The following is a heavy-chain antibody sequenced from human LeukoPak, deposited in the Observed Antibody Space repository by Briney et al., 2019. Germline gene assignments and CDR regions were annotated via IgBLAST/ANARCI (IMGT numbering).Heavy chain of an antibody. D-gene: IGHD3-3*01. CDR2: ISSSSSTI. Sequence: GGSLRLSCAASGFTFSSYSMKWLRQAPGKGLEGVSYISSSSSTIYYADPVKGRFTISRDNAKNALYRQMNSLRAEDTAVYYCARVPVTYYDFLSGNYFDYWGQETLVTVSS. CDR1: GFTFSSYS. J-gene: IGHJ4*02. V-gene: IGHV3-48*01. CDR3: ARVPVTYYDFLSGNYFDY.